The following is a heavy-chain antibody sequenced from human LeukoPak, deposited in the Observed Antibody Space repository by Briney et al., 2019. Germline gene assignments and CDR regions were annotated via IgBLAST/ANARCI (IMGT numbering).Heavy chain of an antibody. V-gene: IGHV3-48*01. CDR3: ARVVAVAGTFR. CDR2: ISSSSTI. J-gene: IGHJ4*02. Sequence: GGSLRLSCAASGFTFSSYSMNWVRQAPGKGLEWVSYISSSSTIYYADSVKGRFTISRDNAKNSLYLQMNSLRAEDTAVYYCARVVAVAGTFRWGQGTLVTVSS. CDR1: GFTFSSYS. D-gene: IGHD6-19*01.